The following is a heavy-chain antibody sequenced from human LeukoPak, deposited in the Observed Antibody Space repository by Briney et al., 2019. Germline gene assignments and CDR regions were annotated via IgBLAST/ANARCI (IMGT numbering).Heavy chain of an antibody. CDR3: ARQPTTVEDVTPGSNYYYGMDV. Sequence: SETLSLTCTVCGGSISSYYWSWIRQPPGKGLEWIGYIYYSGSTNYNPSLKSRVTISVDTSKNQFSLKLSSVTAADTAVYYCARQPTTVEDVTPGSNYYYGMDVWGQGTTVTVSS. V-gene: IGHV4-59*08. CDR1: GGSISSYY. CDR2: IYYSGST. D-gene: IGHD4-23*01. J-gene: IGHJ6*02.